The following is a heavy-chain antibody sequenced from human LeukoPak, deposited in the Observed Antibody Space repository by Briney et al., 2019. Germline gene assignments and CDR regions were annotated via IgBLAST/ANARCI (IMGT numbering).Heavy chain of an antibody. D-gene: IGHD1-26*01. Sequence: GRSLRLSCAASGFTLSGYGMHWVRQAPGKGLEWVALISFDGSNQYYAESVKGRFTISRDNSKNTLYLQMSSLRAEDTAVYYCAKPPEVGATVGYFDYWGQGTLVTVSS. J-gene: IGHJ4*02. CDR1: GFTLSGYG. CDR2: ISFDGSNQ. CDR3: AKPPEVGATVGYFDY. V-gene: IGHV3-30*18.